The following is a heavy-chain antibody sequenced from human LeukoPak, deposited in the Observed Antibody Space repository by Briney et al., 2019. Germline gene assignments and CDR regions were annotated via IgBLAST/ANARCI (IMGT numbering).Heavy chain of an antibody. J-gene: IGHJ3*01. CDR2: ISGAGGST. CDR1: GFTFSSYA. CDR3: ASRISMIVVVSDDAFDV. V-gene: IGHV3-23*01. Sequence: GGSLRLSCAASGFTFSSYAMSWVRQAPGKGLEWVSAISGAGGSTYYADSVEGRFTISRDNSKNTLYLEMNSLRAEDTAVYYCASRISMIVVVSDDAFDVWGQGTMVTVSS. D-gene: IGHD3-22*01.